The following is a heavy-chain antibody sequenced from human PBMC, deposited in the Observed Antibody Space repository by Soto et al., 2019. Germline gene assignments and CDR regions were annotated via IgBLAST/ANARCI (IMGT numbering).Heavy chain of an antibody. V-gene: IGHV3-11*06. CDR1: GFTFSDCY. CDR2: ISSSGSHT. CDR3: ARVGSTSAAGVLYX. J-gene: IGHJ4*02. Sequence: PGGSLRLSCAASGFTFSDCYMSWIRQAPGKGLEWVSYISSSGSHTHYEDSVKGRFTIYRDNSKNSVYLQMNSLRAEDTAVYYCARVGSTSAAGVLYXWGQATLFTVSX. D-gene: IGHD6-13*01.